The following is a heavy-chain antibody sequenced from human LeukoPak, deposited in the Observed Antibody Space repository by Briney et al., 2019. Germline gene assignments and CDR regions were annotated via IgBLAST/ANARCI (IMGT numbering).Heavy chain of an antibody. D-gene: IGHD3-3*01. J-gene: IGHJ4*02. Sequence: GGSLRLSCVASGFTFNAFGMHWVRQAPGKGLEWVAFIRYDGNDKYYSGSVEGRFTISRDNSKNTLYLQMNSLRAEDTAVYYCARDPRIRYYDFWSGFDYWGQGTLVTVSS. CDR3: ARDPRIRYYDFWSGFDY. CDR2: IRYDGNDK. CDR1: GFTFNAFG. V-gene: IGHV3-30*02.